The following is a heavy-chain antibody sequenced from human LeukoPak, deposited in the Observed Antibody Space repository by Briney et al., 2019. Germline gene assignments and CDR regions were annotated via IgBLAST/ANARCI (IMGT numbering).Heavy chain of an antibody. CDR1: GFTVSSNY. Sequence: PGGSLRLSCAASGFTVSSNYMSWVRQAPGKGLAWVSRINSDGSSTSYADSVKGRFTISRDNAKNTLYLQMNSLRAEDTAVYYCARGPAGYWGQGTLVTVSS. J-gene: IGHJ4*02. V-gene: IGHV3-74*01. CDR3: ARGPAGY. CDR2: INSDGSST.